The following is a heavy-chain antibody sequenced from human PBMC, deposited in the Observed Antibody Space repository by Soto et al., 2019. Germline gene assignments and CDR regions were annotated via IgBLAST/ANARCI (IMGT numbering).Heavy chain of an antibody. CDR3: AVGHYYDFWSGYYTGLGSNWFDP. J-gene: IGHJ5*02. D-gene: IGHD3-3*01. CDR2: ISSSGSTI. CDR1: GFTFSDYY. V-gene: IGHV3-11*01. Sequence: GGSLRLSCAASGFTFSDYYISWIRQAPGKGLEWVSYISSSGSTIYYADSVKGRFTISRDNAKNSLYLQMNSLRAEDTAVYYCAVGHYYDFWSGYYTGLGSNWFDPWGQGTLVTVSS.